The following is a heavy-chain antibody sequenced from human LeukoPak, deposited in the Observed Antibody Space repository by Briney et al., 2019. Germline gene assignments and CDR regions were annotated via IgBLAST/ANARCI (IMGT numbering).Heavy chain of an antibody. D-gene: IGHD2-2*01. V-gene: IGHV4-59*01. CDR3: ARTIVVVPAAIYYGMDL. Sequence: SETLSLTCTVSGGSINSYYWSWIRQPPGKGLEWIGYISHSGSTNYKPSLKSRVTISLDTSKNQFSLKLSSVTAADTAMYYCARTIVVVPAAIYYGMDLWGQGTTVTVSS. J-gene: IGHJ6*02. CDR1: GGSINSYY. CDR2: ISHSGST.